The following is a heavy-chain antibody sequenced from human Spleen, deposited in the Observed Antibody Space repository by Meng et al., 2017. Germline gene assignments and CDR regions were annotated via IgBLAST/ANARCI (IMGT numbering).Heavy chain of an antibody. CDR1: GFTFSGHW. J-gene: IGHJ1*01. CDR2: INTDGSTT. V-gene: IGHV3-74*03. CDR3: TNDRLSH. Sequence: DVQLVGSWGGLVQPGGSLRLSCAASGFTFSGHWMHWVRQAPGKGLVWVSRINTDGSTTTYADSVKGRFTISRDNAKSTLYLQLNSLRAEDTAVYYCTNDRLSHWGQGTLVTVSS. D-gene: IGHD1-1*01.